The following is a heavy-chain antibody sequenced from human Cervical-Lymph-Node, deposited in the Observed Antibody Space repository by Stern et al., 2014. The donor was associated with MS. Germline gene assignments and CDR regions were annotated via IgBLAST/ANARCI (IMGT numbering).Heavy chain of an antibody. J-gene: IGHJ4*02. V-gene: IGHV5-51*01. Sequence: VQLVQSGAEVKKPGESLKISCKGSGYNFASYWLGWVRQVPGKGLEWIGIIYPDDSDTRYTPSFQGQVTMSADKSITTAFLQWSSLKASDTAFYFCARKGTYGLDFWGQGALVTVSS. CDR3: ARKGTYGLDF. CDR2: IYPDDSDT. D-gene: IGHD3-10*01. CDR1: GYNFASYW.